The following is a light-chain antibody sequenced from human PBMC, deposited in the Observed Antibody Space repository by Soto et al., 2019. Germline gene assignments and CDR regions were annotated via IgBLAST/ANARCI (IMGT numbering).Light chain of an antibody. CDR2: GAS. V-gene: IGKV3-15*01. CDR3: QQYKNWPWT. J-gene: IGKJ1*01. Sequence: EIVVTQSPSTLSVSPRERATLSCRTSQSVSSSLAWYQQKPGQAPSLLIYGASTRATGIPARFSGSGSGTEFTLTISSLQSEDCAVYYCQQYKNWPWTFGQGTKVDIK. CDR1: QSVSSS.